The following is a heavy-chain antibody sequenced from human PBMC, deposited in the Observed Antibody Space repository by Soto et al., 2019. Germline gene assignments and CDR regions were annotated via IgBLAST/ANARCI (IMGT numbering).Heavy chain of an antibody. V-gene: IGHV1-18*01. CDR2: ISAYNGNT. CDR3: ARDNPNAYTAVVPTFDY. CDR1: GYTFTSYG. Sequence: ASVKVSCKASGYTFTSYGISWVRQAPGQGLEWMGWISAYNGNTNYAQKLQGRVTMTTDTSTSTAYMELRSLGSDDTAVYYCARDNPNAYTAVVPTFDYWGQGTLVAVSS. D-gene: IGHD5-18*01. J-gene: IGHJ4*02.